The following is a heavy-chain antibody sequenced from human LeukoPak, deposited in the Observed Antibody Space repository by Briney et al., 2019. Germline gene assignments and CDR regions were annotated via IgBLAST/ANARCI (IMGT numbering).Heavy chain of an antibody. CDR3: ARGEVWFGDTYWGYLDY. V-gene: IGHV4-61*02. CDR2: IYTSGST. J-gene: IGHJ4*02. D-gene: IGHD3-10*01. Sequence: PSQTLSLTCTVSGGSISSGSYYWSWIRQPAGKGLEWIGRIYTSGSTNYNPSLKSRVTISVDTSKNQFSLKLSSVTAADTAVYYCARGEVWFGDTYWGYLDYWGQGTLVTVSS. CDR1: GGSISSGSYY.